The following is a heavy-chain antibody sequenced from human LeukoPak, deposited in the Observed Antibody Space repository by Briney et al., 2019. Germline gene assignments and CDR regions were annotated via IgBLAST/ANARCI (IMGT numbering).Heavy chain of an antibody. D-gene: IGHD6-13*01. CDR1: GFTFSNYN. CDR3: ARDGTAVGINYDY. CDR2: ISSSSSYI. J-gene: IGHJ4*02. Sequence: PGGSLRLSCAASGFTFSNYNMNWVRQAPGKGLEWVSSISSSSSYIYYADSVKGRFTISRDNAKNSLYLQMNSLRAEDTAVYYCARDGTAVGINYDYWGQGTLVTVSS. V-gene: IGHV3-21*04.